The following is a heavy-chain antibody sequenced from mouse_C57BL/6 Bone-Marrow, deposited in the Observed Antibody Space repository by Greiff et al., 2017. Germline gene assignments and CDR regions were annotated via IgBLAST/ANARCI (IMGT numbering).Heavy chain of an antibody. CDR1: GYAFSSYW. V-gene: IGHV1-80*01. D-gene: IGHD1-1*01. J-gene: IGHJ3*01. Sequence: QVQLQQSGAELVKPGASVKISCKASGYAFSSYWMNWVKQRPGKGLEWIGQIYPGDGDTNYNGKVKGKATLTADKSSSTAYMQLSSLTSEDSAVYFCARGYYGSPFAYWGQGTLVTVSA. CDR2: IYPGDGDT. CDR3: ARGYYGSPFAY.